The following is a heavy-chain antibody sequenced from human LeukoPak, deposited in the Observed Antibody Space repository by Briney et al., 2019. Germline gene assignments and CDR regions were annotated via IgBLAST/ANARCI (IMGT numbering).Heavy chain of an antibody. J-gene: IGHJ4*02. CDR1: GGSLSSYY. CDR3: ARGRNRFGDLSLYY. Sequence: SETLSLTCTVSGGSLSSYYWSWIRQPPGKGLEWIGYIYYNGNTNYNPSLKSRVTISVDTSKNQFSLKLRSVTAADTAVYYCARGRNRFGDLSLYYWGQGTLVTVSS. V-gene: IGHV4-59*01. D-gene: IGHD3-10*01. CDR2: IYYNGNT.